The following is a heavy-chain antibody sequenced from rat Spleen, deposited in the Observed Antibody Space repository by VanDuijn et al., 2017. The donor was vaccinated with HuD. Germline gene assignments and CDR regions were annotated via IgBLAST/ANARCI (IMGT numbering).Heavy chain of an antibody. CDR2: IWSNGGT. V-gene: IGHV2-47*01. Sequence: QVQLKESGPGLVQPSQTLSLTCTVSGFSLTSNSVSWIRQPPGKGLEWMGVIWSNGGTDYNSAIKSRLSISRDTSKSQVFLKMNSLQTDDTGTYYCTRDRAYYYDGSYVYYFDYWGQGVMVTVSS. CDR1: GFSLTSNS. CDR3: TRDRAYYYDGSYVYYFDY. D-gene: IGHD1-12*02. J-gene: IGHJ2*01.